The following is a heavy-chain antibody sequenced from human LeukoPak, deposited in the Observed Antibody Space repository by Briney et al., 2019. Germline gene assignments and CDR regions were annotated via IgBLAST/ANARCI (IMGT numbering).Heavy chain of an antibody. V-gene: IGHV3-23*01. CDR3: AKDIDWLAFED. CDR1: GFTFSSYW. D-gene: IGHD6-19*01. J-gene: IGHJ4*02. Sequence: GGSLRLSCAASGFTFSSYWMNWVRQAPGKGPEWVSGIGPSGDKTYYADSAKGRFTISRDNSENKVYLQMNSLRVEDTALYYCAKDIDWLAFEDWGQGTLVTVSS. CDR2: IGPSGDKT.